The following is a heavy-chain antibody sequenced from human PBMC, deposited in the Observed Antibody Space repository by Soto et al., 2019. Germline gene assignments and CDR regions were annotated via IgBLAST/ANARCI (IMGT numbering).Heavy chain of an antibody. D-gene: IGHD2-15*01. CDR3: ARGRRRSDIVVVVAATFLSNWFDP. Sequence: PSETLSLTCAVYGGSFSGYYWSWIRQPPGKGLEWIGEINHSGSTNYNPSLKSRVTISVDTSKNQFSLKLSSVTAADTAVYYCARGRRRSDIVVVVAATFLSNWFDPWGQGTLVT. J-gene: IGHJ5*02. CDR2: INHSGST. V-gene: IGHV4-34*01. CDR1: GGSFSGYY.